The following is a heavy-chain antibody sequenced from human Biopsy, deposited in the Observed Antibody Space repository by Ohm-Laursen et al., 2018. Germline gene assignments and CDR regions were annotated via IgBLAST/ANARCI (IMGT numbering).Heavy chain of an antibody. CDR1: GYTFTTYY. J-gene: IGHJ4*02. CDR3: VLASFDY. V-gene: IGHV1-46*01. Sequence: ASVKVSCNASGYTFTTYYIHWVRQAPGQGLEWMGIINPGGNSTAYTQKFQGRVTTTWDTSTTTVYMELSSLRSEDTAVYYCVLASFDYWGQGTLVTVPS. CDR2: INPGGNST.